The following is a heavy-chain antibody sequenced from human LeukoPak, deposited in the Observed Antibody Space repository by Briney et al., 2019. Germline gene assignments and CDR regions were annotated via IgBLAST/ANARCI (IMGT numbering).Heavy chain of an antibody. CDR3: ARGDCSSTSCYSLTYYYYYGMDV. D-gene: IGHD2-2*01. CDR2: INHSGST. Sequence: SETLSLTCAVYGGSFSGYYWSWIRQPPGKGLKWIGEINHSGSTNYNPSLKSRVTISVDTSNNQFSLKLSSVTAADTAVYYCARGDCSSTSCYSLTYYYYYGMDVWGQGTTVTVSS. J-gene: IGHJ6*02. V-gene: IGHV4-34*01. CDR1: GGSFSGYY.